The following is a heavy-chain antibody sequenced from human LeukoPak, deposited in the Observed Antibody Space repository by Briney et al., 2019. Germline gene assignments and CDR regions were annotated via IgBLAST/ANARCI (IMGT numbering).Heavy chain of an antibody. V-gene: IGHV1-2*02. CDR2: INPNSGGT. D-gene: IGHD3-10*01. CDR1: GYTFTGYY. J-gene: IGHJ4*02. CDR3: ARVALRRGVTPFDY. Sequence: VASVKVSCKASGYTFTGYYMHWVRQAPGQGLEWMGWINPNSGGTNYAQKFHGRVTMTRDTSISTAYMELSRLRSDDTAVYYCARVALRRGVTPFDYWGQGTLVTVSS.